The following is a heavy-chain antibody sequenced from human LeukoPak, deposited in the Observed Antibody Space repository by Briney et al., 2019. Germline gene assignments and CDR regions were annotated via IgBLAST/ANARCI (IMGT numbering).Heavy chain of an antibody. CDR3: ARHYYYDSSDLDDAFDI. D-gene: IGHD3-22*01. J-gene: IGHJ3*02. Sequence: SETLSLTCTVSGGSISSSSYYWGWIRQPPGKGLEWMGSLYYSGSTYYNLSLKSRVTISVDTSKNQFSLKLSSVTAADTAVYYCARHYYYDSSDLDDAFDIWGQGTMVTVSS. V-gene: IGHV4-39*01. CDR1: GGSISSSSYY. CDR2: LYYSGST.